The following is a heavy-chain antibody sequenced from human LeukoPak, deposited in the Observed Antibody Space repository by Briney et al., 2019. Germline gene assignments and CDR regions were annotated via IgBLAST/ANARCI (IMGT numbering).Heavy chain of an antibody. CDR2: ISGSGGST. CDR3: AKDPGIVGATSWFDP. V-gene: IGHV3-23*01. J-gene: IGHJ5*02. D-gene: IGHD1-26*01. Sequence: GGSLRLSCAASAFTFSSYAMSWVRQAPGKGLEWVSAISGSGGSTYYADSVKGRFTISRDNSKNTLYLQMNSLRAEDTAVYYCAKDPGIVGATSWFDPWGQGTLVTVSP. CDR1: AFTFSSYA.